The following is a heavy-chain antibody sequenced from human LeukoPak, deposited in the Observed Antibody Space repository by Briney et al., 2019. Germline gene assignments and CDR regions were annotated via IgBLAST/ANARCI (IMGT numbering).Heavy chain of an antibody. V-gene: IGHV3-74*01. J-gene: IGHJ6*02. D-gene: IGHD6-13*01. Sequence: PGGSLRLSCVASGFTLSSYWMHWVRQAPGKGLVWVSRINSDGSSITYADSVKGRFTISRDNAKNSLYLQMNGLRAEDTAVYYCAREIPQQLVAMDVWGQGTTVAVSS. CDR3: AREIPQQLVAMDV. CDR1: GFTLSSYW. CDR2: INSDGSSI.